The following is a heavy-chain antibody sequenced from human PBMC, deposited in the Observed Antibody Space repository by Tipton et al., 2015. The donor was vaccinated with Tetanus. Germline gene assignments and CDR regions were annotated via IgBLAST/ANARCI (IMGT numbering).Heavy chain of an antibody. CDR2: MNPNSGNT. Sequence: QMQLVQSGAEVKKPGASVKVSCKASGYTFTSYDINWVRQATGQGLEWMGWMNPNSGNTGYAQKFQGRVTMTRNTSISTAYMELSGLRSEDTAVYYCARVGAKPYYYYYGMDVWGQGTTVTVSS. CDR3: ARVGAKPYYYYYGMDV. D-gene: IGHD1-26*01. CDR1: GYTFTSYD. J-gene: IGHJ6*02. V-gene: IGHV1-8*01.